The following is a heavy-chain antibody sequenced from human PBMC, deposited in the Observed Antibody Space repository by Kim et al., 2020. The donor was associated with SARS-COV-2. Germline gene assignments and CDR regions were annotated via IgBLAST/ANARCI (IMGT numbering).Heavy chain of an antibody. Sequence: SETLSLTCTVSGGSISSSSYYWGWIRQPPGKGLEWIGSIYYSGSTYYNPSLKSRVTISVDTSKNQFSLKLSSVTAADTAVYYCARVYRYGYTHGAFDIWGEGTMVTVSS. CDR3: ARVYRYGYTHGAFDI. V-gene: IGHV4-39*01. CDR2: IYYSGST. CDR1: GGSISSSSYY. J-gene: IGHJ3*02. D-gene: IGHD5-18*01.